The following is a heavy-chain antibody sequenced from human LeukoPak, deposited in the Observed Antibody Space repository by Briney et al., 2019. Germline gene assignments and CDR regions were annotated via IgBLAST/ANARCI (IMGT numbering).Heavy chain of an antibody. Sequence: ASVKVSCKASGYTFTSRWMHWVRQAPGQGPEWLGVINPTGSSTSYAHKLQGRVTMTRDTSTSTDYMGLRSLRSDDTAVYYCARDASLEGISWWLDSWGQGTPVTVSS. J-gene: IGHJ5*01. CDR3: ARDASLEGISWWLDS. V-gene: IGHV1-46*04. CDR2: INPTGSST. CDR1: GYTFTSRW. D-gene: IGHD3-3*01.